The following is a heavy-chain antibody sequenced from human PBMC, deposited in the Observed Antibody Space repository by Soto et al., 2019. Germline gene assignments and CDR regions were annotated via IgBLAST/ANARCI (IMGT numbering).Heavy chain of an antibody. D-gene: IGHD5-12*01. CDR2: LYHSGTT. J-gene: IGHJ4*02. CDR1: GGSISSSSHY. Sequence: SATLSLTCTVSGGSISSSSHYWVLIRQPPGKGLEWIGSLYHSGTTLYNSSLKSRVTLSVDTSKNQISLKLSSVTAADTAVYYCARIKDILGSYYCGQGTLVTVSS. CDR3: ARIKDILGSYY. V-gene: IGHV4-39*01.